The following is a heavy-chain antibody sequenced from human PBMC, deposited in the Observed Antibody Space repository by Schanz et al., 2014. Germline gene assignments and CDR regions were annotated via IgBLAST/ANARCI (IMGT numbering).Heavy chain of an antibody. CDR2: IYYRGST. J-gene: IGHJ3*02. CDR3: ARERDALDI. V-gene: IGHV4-31*11. Sequence: QVQLQESGPGLVKPSETLSLTCAVSGGSISIGGSYWTWIRQHPGKGLEWIGYIYYRGSTYYNPSLKSRVTISTDMSRNQFSLRLKSVTAADTALYYCARERDALDIWGQGTMVIVSS. CDR1: GGSISIGGSY.